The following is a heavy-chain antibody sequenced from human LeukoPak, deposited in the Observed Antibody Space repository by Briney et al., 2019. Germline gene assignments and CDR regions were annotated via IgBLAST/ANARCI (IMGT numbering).Heavy chain of an antibody. V-gene: IGHV1-46*01. Sequence: ASVKVSCKASGYTFTSYYMHWVRQAPGQGLEWMGIINPSGGSTGYAQKFQGRVTMTRDMSTSTAYMELSSLRSEDTAVYYCARDFDYGSGSYAFDIWGQGTMVTVSS. CDR1: GYTFTSYY. CDR3: ARDFDYGSGSYAFDI. CDR2: INPSGGST. J-gene: IGHJ3*02. D-gene: IGHD3-10*01.